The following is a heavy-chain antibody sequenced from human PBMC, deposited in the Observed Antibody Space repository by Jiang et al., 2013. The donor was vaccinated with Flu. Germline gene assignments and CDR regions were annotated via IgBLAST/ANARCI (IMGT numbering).Heavy chain of an antibody. CDR3: ARDRAMVTYYYYGMDV. Sequence: VQLLESGGGMVQPGRSLRLSCAASGFTFSSYGMHWVRQAPGKGLEWVAVIWYDGSNKYYADSVKGRFTISRDNSKNTLYLQMNSLRAEDTAVYYCARDRAMVTYYYYGMDVWGQGTTVTVSS. J-gene: IGHJ6*02. CDR2: IWYDGSNK. V-gene: IGHV3-33*01. D-gene: IGHD4/OR15-4a*01. CDR1: GFTFSSYG.